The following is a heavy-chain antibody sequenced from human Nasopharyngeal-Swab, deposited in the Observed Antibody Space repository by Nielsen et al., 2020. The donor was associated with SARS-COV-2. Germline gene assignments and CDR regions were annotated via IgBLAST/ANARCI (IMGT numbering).Heavy chain of an antibody. CDR2: IDWGDDK. CDR1: GFSFSTSGMC. CDR3: GRISPHDFHIDY. Sequence: SGPTLVKPTQTLRLTCIFSGFSFSTSGMCVTWVRQPPGKALEWLALIDWGDDKYYSTSLKTRLTISKDTSNNQVVLTMANMDPGDTATYYCGRISPHDFHIDYWGQGTLVTVSS. J-gene: IGHJ4*02. V-gene: IGHV2-70*20. D-gene: IGHD2-21*02.